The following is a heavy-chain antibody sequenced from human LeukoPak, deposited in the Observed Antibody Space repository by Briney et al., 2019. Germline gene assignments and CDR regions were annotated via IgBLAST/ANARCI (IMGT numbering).Heavy chain of an antibody. J-gene: IGHJ4*02. CDR1: GFTFSSYG. CDR3: AKIDRDGYNF. CDR2: ISYDGSNK. V-gene: IGHV3-30*18. D-gene: IGHD5-24*01. Sequence: GGSLRLSCAASGFTFSSYGMHWVRQAPGKVLEWVAVISYDGSNKYYAGSVKGRFTISRDNSKNTLYLQMNSLRAEDTAVYYCAKIDRDGYNFWGQGTLVTVSS.